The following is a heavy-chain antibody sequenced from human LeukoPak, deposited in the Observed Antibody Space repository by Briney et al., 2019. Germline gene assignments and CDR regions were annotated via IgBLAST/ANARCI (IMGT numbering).Heavy chain of an antibody. CDR2: IGSNGKTT. Sequence: GGSLRLSCAASGFTFNSYEMNWVRQAPGKGLEWISYIGSNGKTTYYADSVKGRFTVSRDNTENSLFLQMNSLRVEDSGVYFCASTRYRVSYNFDNWGQGTLVTVSS. CDR1: GFTFNSYE. J-gene: IGHJ4*02. CDR3: ASTRYRVSYNFDN. V-gene: IGHV3-48*03. D-gene: IGHD5-18*01.